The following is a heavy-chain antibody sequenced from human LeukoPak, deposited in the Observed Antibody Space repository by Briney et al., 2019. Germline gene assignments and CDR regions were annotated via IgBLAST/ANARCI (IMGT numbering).Heavy chain of an antibody. V-gene: IGHV3-30-3*01. CDR3: ARDFSMVLDY. D-gene: IGHD3-10*01. Sequence: GGSLRLSCAASGFTFSSYAMHWVRQAPGKGLEWVAVISYDGSNKYYADSVKGRFTISRDNSKNTLYLQTNSLRAEDTAVYYCARDFSMVLDYWGQGTLVTVSS. CDR2: ISYDGSNK. CDR1: GFTFSSYA. J-gene: IGHJ4*02.